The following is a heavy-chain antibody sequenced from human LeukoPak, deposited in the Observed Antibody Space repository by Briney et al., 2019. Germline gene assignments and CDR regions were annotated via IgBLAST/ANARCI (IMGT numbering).Heavy chain of an antibody. Sequence: SLTLTCTASRLTSSSYAMSWIWQAPGKVLEKVSAISGSGGSTDYADSVKGRFTISRDNAKKKRYRQMNSLRAEEMAVYYCEKDALYGSGSYYNSTIDYWGQGSLVTVSS. CDR2: ISGSGGST. J-gene: IGHJ4*02. D-gene: IGHD3-10*01. CDR3: EKDALYGSGSYYNSTIDY. CDR1: RLTSSSYA. V-gene: IGHV3-23*01.